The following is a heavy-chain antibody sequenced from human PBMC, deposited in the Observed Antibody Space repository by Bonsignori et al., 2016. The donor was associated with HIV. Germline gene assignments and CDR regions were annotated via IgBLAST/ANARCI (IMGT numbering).Heavy chain of an antibody. CDR2: ISWNSGSI. J-gene: IGHJ3*02. CDR3: ANWGSRIDAFDI. D-gene: IGHD7-27*01. Sequence: GGSLRLSCAASGFTFDDYAMHWVRQAPGKGLEWVSGISWNSGSIGYADSVKGRFTISRDNAKNSLYLQMNSLRAEDTALYYCANWGSRIDAFDIWGQGTMVTVSS. V-gene: IGHV3-9*01. CDR1: GFTFDDYA.